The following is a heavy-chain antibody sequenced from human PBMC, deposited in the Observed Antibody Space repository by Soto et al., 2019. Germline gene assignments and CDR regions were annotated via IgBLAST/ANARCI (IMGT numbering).Heavy chain of an antibody. V-gene: IGHV1-18*01. Sequence: ASVKVSCKASGGTFSSYTISWVRQAPGQGLEWMGWISAYNGDTNYAQKVQGRVTMTIDTSTYTAYMELRSLTSDDTAIYYCAKNGHPRYCYYGMHVWGQATAVTVS. J-gene: IGHJ6*02. CDR1: GGTFSSYT. CDR3: AKNGHPRYCYYGMHV. CDR2: ISAYNGDT.